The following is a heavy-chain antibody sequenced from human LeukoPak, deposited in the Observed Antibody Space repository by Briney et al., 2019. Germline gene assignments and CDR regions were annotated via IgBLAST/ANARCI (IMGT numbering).Heavy chain of an antibody. D-gene: IGHD3-16*02. CDR2: INPNSGGT. V-gene: IGHV1-2*02. Sequence: ASVKVSCKAYGYSFTGHYIHWVRQAPGQGLEWMGWINPNSGGTNYAQKFQGRVTMTRDTSITTAYLDLSSLRSDDTAVYYCASHKTVGGYDYVWGSYRRIRDNWFDPWGQGTLVTVSS. J-gene: IGHJ5*02. CDR1: GYSFTGHY. CDR3: ASHKTVGGYDYVWGSYRRIRDNWFDP.